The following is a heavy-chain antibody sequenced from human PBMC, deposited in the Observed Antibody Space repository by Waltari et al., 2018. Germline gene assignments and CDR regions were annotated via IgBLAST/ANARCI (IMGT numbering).Heavy chain of an antibody. CDR1: GFTFSNAW. Sequence: EVQLVESGGGLVKPGGSLRLSCAASGFTFSNAWMSWVRQAPGKGLEWVGRIKSKTDGGTTDYAAPVKSRFTISRDDSKNTLYLQMNSLKTEDTAVYYCTPSLYDFWSGYQHWGQGTLVTVSS. D-gene: IGHD3-3*01. CDR3: TPSLYDFWSGYQH. CDR2: IKSKTDGGTT. J-gene: IGHJ1*01. V-gene: IGHV3-15*01.